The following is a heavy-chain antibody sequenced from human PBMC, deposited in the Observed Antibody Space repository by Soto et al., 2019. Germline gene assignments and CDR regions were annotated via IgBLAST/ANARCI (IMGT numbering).Heavy chain of an antibody. V-gene: IGHV3-33*01. Sequence: QVQLVESGGGVVQPGRSLRLSCAASGFTFSNNGMHWVRQAPGTGLEGVAVIWYDGINKYYADSVKGRFIISRDNSKNPVYLQMNSLRAEDTAVYYCARDRVQMVDGLDVWGQGTTVTVSS. CDR2: IWYDGINK. CDR3: ARDRVQMVDGLDV. D-gene: IGHD2-15*01. J-gene: IGHJ6*02. CDR1: GFTFSNNG.